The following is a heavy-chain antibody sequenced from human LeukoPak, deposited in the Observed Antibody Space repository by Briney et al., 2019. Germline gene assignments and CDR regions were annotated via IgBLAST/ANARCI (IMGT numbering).Heavy chain of an antibody. Sequence: GGSLRLSCAASGFTFSSYEMNWVRQAPGKGLEWVSYISSSGSTIYYADSVKGRFTISRDNAKNSLYLQMNSLRAEDTAVYYCAELGITMFGGDWGKGTTVTISS. CDR3: AELGITMFGGD. CDR2: ISSSGSTI. V-gene: IGHV3-48*03. D-gene: IGHD3-10*02. J-gene: IGHJ6*04. CDR1: GFTFSSYE.